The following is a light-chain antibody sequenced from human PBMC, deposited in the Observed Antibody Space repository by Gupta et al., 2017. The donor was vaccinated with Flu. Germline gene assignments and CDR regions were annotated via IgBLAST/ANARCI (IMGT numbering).Light chain of an antibody. CDR3: QSDDSSLMEV. CDR2: GNN. Sequence: QSVLTQPPSVSGAPVQRVTISCPGKSSNIGAGYDVHWYQQFPGTAHKLLIYGNNKRPAGVTDRFSGSKSGTAASLAITGLQAEDEADYYCQSDDSSLMEVFGTGTKVTVL. V-gene: IGLV1-40*01. J-gene: IGLJ1*01. CDR1: SSNIGAGYD.